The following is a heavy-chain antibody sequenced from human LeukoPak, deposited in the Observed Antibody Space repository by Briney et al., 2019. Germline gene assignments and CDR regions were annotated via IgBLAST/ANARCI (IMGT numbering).Heavy chain of an antibody. CDR3: ARSGSMVRGVFSQFHFDY. J-gene: IGHJ4*02. Sequence: SVKVSSTASGGTFSSYAISWVRQAPGQGLEWMGGIIPIFGTANYAQKFQGRVTITTDGSTSTAYMELSSLRSEDTAVYYCARSGSMVRGVFSQFHFDYWGQGTLVTVSS. CDR2: IIPIFGTA. D-gene: IGHD3-10*01. CDR1: GGTFSSYA. V-gene: IGHV1-69*05.